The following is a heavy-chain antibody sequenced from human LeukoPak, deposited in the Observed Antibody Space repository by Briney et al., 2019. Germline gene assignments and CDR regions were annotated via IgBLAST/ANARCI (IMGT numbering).Heavy chain of an antibody. Sequence: SETLSLTCTVSGYSISSGYYWGWIRQPPGKGLEWIGSIYHSGSTYYNPSLKSRVTISVDTSKNQFSLKLSSVTAADTAVYYCARVGRRITMVRGVPYAFDIWGQGTMVTVSS. J-gene: IGHJ3*02. CDR2: IYHSGST. V-gene: IGHV4-38-2*02. CDR1: GYSISSGYY. D-gene: IGHD3-10*01. CDR3: ARVGRRITMVRGVPYAFDI.